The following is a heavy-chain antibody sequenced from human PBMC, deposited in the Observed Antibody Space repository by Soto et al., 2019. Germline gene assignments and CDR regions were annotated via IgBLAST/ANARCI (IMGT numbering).Heavy chain of an antibody. J-gene: IGHJ4*02. CDR1: GFAFRDYA. CDR2: IRSTPYGGTT. V-gene: IGHV3-49*03. D-gene: IGHD3-22*01. Sequence: GGSLRLSCTASGFAFRDYAMSWLRQAPGKGLEWVGFIRSTPYGGTTDYAASVKGRFTISRDDSKSIAYLQMNSLKTEDTAEYYCTRGRYYPPYYFDYWGQGTLVTVSS. CDR3: TRGRYYPPYYFDY.